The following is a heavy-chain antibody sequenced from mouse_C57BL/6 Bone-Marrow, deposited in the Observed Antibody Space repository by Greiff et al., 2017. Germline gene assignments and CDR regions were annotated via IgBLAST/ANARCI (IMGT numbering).Heavy chain of an antibody. J-gene: IGHJ2*01. CDR1: GYTFTSYW. D-gene: IGHD2-5*01. CDR2: IDPSDSYT. CDR3: GRYSNGDYFDY. V-gene: IGHV1-50*01. Sequence: QVQLQQPGAELVKPGASVKLSCKASGYTFTSYWMQWVKQRPGQGLEWIGEIDPSDSYTNYNQKFKGKATLTVDTSSSTAYMQLSSLTSEDSAVYYCGRYSNGDYFDYWGQGTTLTVSS.